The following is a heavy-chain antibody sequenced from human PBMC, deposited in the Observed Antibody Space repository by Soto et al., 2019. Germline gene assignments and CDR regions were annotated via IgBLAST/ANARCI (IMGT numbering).Heavy chain of an antibody. D-gene: IGHD3-9*01. Sequence: ASVKVSCKASGYTFTSYGISWVRQAPGQGLEWMGWISAYNGNTNYAQKLQGRVTMTTDTSTGTAYMELRSLRSDDTAVYYCAREASVLRYFDWLSRTFDYWGQGTLVTVSS. CDR3: AREASVLRYFDWLSRTFDY. V-gene: IGHV1-18*01. CDR2: ISAYNGNT. J-gene: IGHJ4*02. CDR1: GYTFTSYG.